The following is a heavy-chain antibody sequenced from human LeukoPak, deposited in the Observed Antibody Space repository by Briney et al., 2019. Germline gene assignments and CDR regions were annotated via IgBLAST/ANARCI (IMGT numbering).Heavy chain of an antibody. D-gene: IGHD5-12*01. J-gene: IGHJ4*02. V-gene: IGHV1-18*01. CDR2: ISAYNGNT. Sequence: GASVKVSCKASGYTFTSYGISWVRQAPGQGLEWIGWISAYNGNTNYAQKLQGRVTMTTDTSTSTAYMELRSLRSDDTAVYYCARDNLPSGYRVVGDYWGQGTLVTVSS. CDR3: ARDNLPSGYRVVGDY. CDR1: GYTFTSYG.